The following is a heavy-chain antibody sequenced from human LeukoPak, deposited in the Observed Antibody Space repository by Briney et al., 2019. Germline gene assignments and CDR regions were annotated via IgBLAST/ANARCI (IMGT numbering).Heavy chain of an antibody. CDR1: GGSINSYY. CDR3: AREAARPLSLFDY. D-gene: IGHD6-6*01. CDR2: INHSGST. Sequence: PSETLSLTCTVSGGSINSYYWSWIRQPPGKGLEWIGEINHSGSTDYNPSLKSRVTISVDTSKNQFSLKLSSVAVADTAVYYCAREAARPLSLFDYWGQGTLVTVSS. J-gene: IGHJ4*02. V-gene: IGHV4-34*01.